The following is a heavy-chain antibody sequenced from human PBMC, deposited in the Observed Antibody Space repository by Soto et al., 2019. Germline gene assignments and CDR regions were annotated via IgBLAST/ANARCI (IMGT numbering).Heavy chain of an antibody. D-gene: IGHD3-16*02. V-gene: IGHV3-21*01. J-gene: IGHJ6*02. CDR1: GFTFSSYS. Sequence: GGSLRLSCAASGFTFSSYSMNWVRQAPGKGLEWVSSISSSSSYIYYAGSVKGRFTISRDNAKNSLYLQMNSLRAEDTAVYYCARAIGLGELSFSPVAYYYGMNVWGQGTTVTVSS. CDR2: ISSSSSYI. CDR3: ARAIGLGELSFSPVAYYYGMNV.